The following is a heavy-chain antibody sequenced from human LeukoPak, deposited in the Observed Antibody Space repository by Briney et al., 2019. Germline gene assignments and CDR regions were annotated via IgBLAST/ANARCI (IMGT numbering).Heavy chain of an antibody. V-gene: IGHV3-48*02. Sequence: GGSLRLSCAASGFTFTTYSMNWVRQAPGRGLEWISYISGFTSTIYYADSVKGRFTISRDNGKNSLYLQMNSLRDEDTALYYCTRDAATAGTYWYFDLWGRGTLVTVSS. CDR1: GFTFTTYS. CDR3: TRDAATAGTYWYFDL. J-gene: IGHJ2*01. CDR2: ISGFTSTI. D-gene: IGHD6-13*01.